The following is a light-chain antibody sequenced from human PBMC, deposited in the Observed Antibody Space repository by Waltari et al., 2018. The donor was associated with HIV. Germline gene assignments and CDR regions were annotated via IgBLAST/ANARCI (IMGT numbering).Light chain of an antibody. Sequence: DIQMTKSPSSLSASVGDRVTITCRASQSISSYLNWYQQKPGKAPKLLIYAASSLQSGVPSRFSGSGSGTDFTLTISSLQPEDFATYYCQQSFLTFGGGTKVEIK. CDR2: AAS. J-gene: IGKJ4*01. CDR1: QSISSY. CDR3: QQSFLT. V-gene: IGKV1-39*01.